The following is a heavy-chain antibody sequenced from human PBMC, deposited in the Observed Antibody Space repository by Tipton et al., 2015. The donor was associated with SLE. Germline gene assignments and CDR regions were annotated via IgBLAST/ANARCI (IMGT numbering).Heavy chain of an antibody. V-gene: IGHV3-11*05. CDR1: GFTFSDYY. D-gene: IGHD6-6*01. Sequence: SLRLSCAASGFTFSDYYMSWIRQAPGKGLEWVSYISSSSSYTNYADSVKGRFTISRDNAKNSLYLQMSSLRAEDTAVYYCARDPDSLVPYWGQGTLVTVSS. J-gene: IGHJ4*02. CDR3: ARDPDSLVPY. CDR2: ISSSSSYT.